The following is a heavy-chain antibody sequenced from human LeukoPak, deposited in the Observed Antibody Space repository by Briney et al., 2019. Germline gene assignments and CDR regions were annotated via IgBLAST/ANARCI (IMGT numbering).Heavy chain of an antibody. J-gene: IGHJ5*02. CDR2: INPNSGGT. D-gene: IGHD3-3*01. Sequence: GASVKVSCKASGYTFTGYYMHWVRQAPGQGLEWMGWINPNSGGTNYAQKFQGRVTMTRDTSISTAYMELSSLRSEDTAVYYCARELNDFWSGYYPFDPWGQGTLVTVSS. V-gene: IGHV1-2*02. CDR1: GYTFTGYY. CDR3: ARELNDFWSGYYPFDP.